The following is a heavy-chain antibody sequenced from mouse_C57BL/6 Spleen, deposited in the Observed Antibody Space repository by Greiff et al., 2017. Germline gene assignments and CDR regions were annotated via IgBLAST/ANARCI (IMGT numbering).Heavy chain of an antibody. J-gene: IGHJ4*01. CDR2: IWSGGST. CDR1: GFSLTSYG. CDR3: ARKGDGYDAVYAMDY. V-gene: IGHV2-2*01. Sequence: VKVEESGPGLVQPSQSLSITCTVSGFSLTSYGVHWVRQSPGKGLEWLGVIWSGGSTDYNAAFISRLSISKDNSKSQVFFKMNSLQADDTAIYYCARKGDGYDAVYAMDYWGQGTSVTVSS. D-gene: IGHD2-2*01.